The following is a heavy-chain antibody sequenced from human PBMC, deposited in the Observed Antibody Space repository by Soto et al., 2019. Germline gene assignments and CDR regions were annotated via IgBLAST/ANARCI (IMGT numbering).Heavy chain of an antibody. CDR1: GVSLSTPAVR. J-gene: IGHJ6*02. V-gene: IGHV2-5*02. Sequence: QTTLKESGPTLVKPTQTLTLTCTVSGVSLSTPAVRVGWIRQPPGKALEWLAVIYWDDDRRYSPSLKRRLTTANDTSKNRVLLSMTTMDPVDTATYYCASSIVVPGTYYYAMDLWGQGTTVAVS. CDR3: ASSIVVPGTYYYAMDL. D-gene: IGHD6-19*01. CDR2: IYWDDDR.